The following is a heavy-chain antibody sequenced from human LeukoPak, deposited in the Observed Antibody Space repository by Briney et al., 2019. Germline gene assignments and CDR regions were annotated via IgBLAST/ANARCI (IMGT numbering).Heavy chain of an antibody. CDR3: AKDDCSSTSCYLRSTFDI. V-gene: IGHV3-30*02. CDR2: IRYDGSNK. J-gene: IGHJ3*02. Sequence: PGGSLRLSCAASGFTFSSYGMHWVRQAPGKGLEWVAFIRYDGSNKYYADSVKGRFTISRDNSKNTLYLQMNSLRAEDTAVYYCAKDDCSSTSCYLRSTFDIWGQGTMVTVSS. D-gene: IGHD2-2*01. CDR1: GFTFSSYG.